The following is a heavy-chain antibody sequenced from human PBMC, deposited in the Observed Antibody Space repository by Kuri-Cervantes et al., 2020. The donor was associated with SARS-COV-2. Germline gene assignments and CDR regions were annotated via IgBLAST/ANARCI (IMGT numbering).Heavy chain of an antibody. CDR3: ARGFGVPWTLGEVGFDY. V-gene: IGHV4-30-4*08. CDR1: GGSISSGDYY. J-gene: IGHJ4*02. D-gene: IGHD3-16*01. Sequence: LRLSCTVSGGSISSGDYYWSWIRQPPGKGLEWIGYICYSGSTYYNPSLKSRVTISVDTSKNQFSLKLSSVTAADTAVYYCARGFGVPWTLGEVGFDYWGQGTLVTVSS. CDR2: ICYSGST.